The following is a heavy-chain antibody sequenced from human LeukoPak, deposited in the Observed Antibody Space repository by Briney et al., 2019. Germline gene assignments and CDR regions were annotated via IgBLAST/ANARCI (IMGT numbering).Heavy chain of an antibody. CDR1: GYTFTSYY. CDR2: INPSGGST. Sequence: EASVRVSCKASGYTFTSYYMHWVRQAPGQGLEWMGIINPSGGSTSYAQKFQGRVTMTRDMSTSTVYMELSSLRSEDTAVYYCARGFLEWFTPPGRGYYYYMDVWGKGTTVTVSS. D-gene: IGHD3-3*01. CDR3: ARGFLEWFTPPGRGYYYYMDV. J-gene: IGHJ6*03. V-gene: IGHV1-46*01.